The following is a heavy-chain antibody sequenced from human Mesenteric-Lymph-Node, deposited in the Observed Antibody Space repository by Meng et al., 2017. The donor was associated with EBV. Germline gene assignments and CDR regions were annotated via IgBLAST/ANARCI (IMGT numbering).Heavy chain of an antibody. V-gene: IGHV3-21*01. CDR3: AREGQSSGVGYFDY. D-gene: IGHD3-3*01. CDR2: ISSSSIYI. J-gene: IGHJ4*02. Sequence: EVQLVESGGXLVKPGGSXRLSCAASGFTFSSYSMNWVRQAPGKGLEWVSSISSSSIYIYYADSVKGRFTISRDNAKNSLYLQMNSLRAEDTAVYYCAREGQSSGVGYFDYWGQGALVTVSS. CDR1: GFTFSSYS.